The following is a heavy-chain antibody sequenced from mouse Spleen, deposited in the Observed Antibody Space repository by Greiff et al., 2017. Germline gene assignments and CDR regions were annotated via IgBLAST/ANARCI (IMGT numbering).Heavy chain of an antibody. CDR1: GFTFSDYG. CDR3: ARSPFTN. J-gene: IGHJ3*01. V-gene: IGHV5-17*01. Sequence: EVQVVESGGGLVKPGGSLKLSCAASGFTFSDYGMHWVRQAPEKGLEWVAYISSGSSTIYYADTVKGRFTITRDNAKNTLFLQMTSLRSEDTAMYYCARSPFTNWGQGTLVTVSA. CDR2: ISSGSSTI.